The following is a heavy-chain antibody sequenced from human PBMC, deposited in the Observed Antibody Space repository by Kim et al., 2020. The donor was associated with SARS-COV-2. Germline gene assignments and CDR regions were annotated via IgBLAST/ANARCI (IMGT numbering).Heavy chain of an antibody. Sequence: SETLSLTCAVSGGSISSSNWWSWVRQPPGKGLEWIGEIYHSGSTNYNPSLKSRVTISVDKSKNQFSLKLSSVTAADTAVYYCATSRRGYTVRWELLPVQQPYGMDVWGQGATGTVSS. J-gene: IGHJ6*02. CDR3: ATSRRGYTVRWELLPVQQPYGMDV. CDR1: GGSISSSNW. V-gene: IGHV4-4*02. CDR2: IYHSGST. D-gene: IGHD1-26*01.